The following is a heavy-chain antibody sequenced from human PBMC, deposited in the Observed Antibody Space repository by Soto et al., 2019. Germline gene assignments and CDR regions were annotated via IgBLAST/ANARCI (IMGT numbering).Heavy chain of an antibody. V-gene: IGHV4-30-2*01. CDR2: IYHSGST. CDR1: GGSISSGGYS. J-gene: IGHJ5*02. D-gene: IGHD3-3*01. CDR3: ARGLRITIFGVVTNWFDP. Sequence: SGTLSLTCAVSGGSISSGGYSWSWIRQPPGKGLEWIGYIYHSGSTYYNPSLKSRVTISVDRSKNQFSLKLSSVTAADTAVYYCARGLRITIFGVVTNWFDPWGQGTLVTV.